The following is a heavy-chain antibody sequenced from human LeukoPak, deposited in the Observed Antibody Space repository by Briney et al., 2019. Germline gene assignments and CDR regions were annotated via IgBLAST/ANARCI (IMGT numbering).Heavy chain of an antibody. CDR3: ARGSENSSGYWSFFDY. CDR1: GGSISSYY. D-gene: IGHD3-22*01. CDR2: IYYSGST. Sequence: SETLSLTCTVSGGSISSYYWSWIRQPPGKGLEWIGYIYYSGSTNYNPSLKSRVTISVDTSKNQFSLKLSSVTAADTAVYYCARGSENSSGYWSFFDYWGQGTPVTVSS. J-gene: IGHJ4*02. V-gene: IGHV4-59*01.